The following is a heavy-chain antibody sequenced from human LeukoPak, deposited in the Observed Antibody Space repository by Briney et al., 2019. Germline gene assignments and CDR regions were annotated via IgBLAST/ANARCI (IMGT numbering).Heavy chain of an antibody. CDR1: VGSVSGYF. CDR2: IYYSGNT. D-gene: IGHD2/OR15-2a*01. CDR3: ARHVPTPYYRNSGPFDY. V-gene: IGHV4-59*08. Sequence: SETLSLTCTVSVGSVSGYFWSWIRQPPGQGLEWIGCIYYSGNTDYNPSLRSRVTLSVDTSKNQFSLKLTSVTAADTAVYFCARHVPTPYYRNSGPFDYWGQGTLVTVSS. J-gene: IGHJ4*02.